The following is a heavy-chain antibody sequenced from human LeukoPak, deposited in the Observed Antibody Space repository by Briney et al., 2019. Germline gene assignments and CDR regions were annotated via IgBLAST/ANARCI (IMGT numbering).Heavy chain of an antibody. J-gene: IGHJ4*02. Sequence: PGGSLRLSCAASGFTFSSYAMHWVRQAPGKGLEWVAVISYDGSNKYYADSVKGRFTISRDNSKNTLYLQMNSLRAEDTAVYYCARGGRYCSSTSCYIPFDYWGQGTLVTVSS. CDR3: ARGGRYCSSTSCYIPFDY. CDR1: GFTFSSYA. CDR2: ISYDGSNK. V-gene: IGHV3-30-3*01. D-gene: IGHD2-2*02.